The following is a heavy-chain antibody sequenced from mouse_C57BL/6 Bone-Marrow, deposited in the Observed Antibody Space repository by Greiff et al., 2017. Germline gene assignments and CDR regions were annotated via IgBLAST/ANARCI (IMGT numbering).Heavy chain of an antibody. D-gene: IGHD2-3*01. CDR3: AREGYDYLDY. CDR1: GYTFTDYN. Sequence: VQLQQSGPELVKPGASVKIPCKASGYTFTDYNMDWVKQSHGKSLEWIGDFNPNNGGTIYNQKFKGKATLTVAKSSSTAYMELRSLTSEDTAVYYCAREGYDYLDYWGQGTTLTVSS. CDR2: FNPNNGGT. J-gene: IGHJ2*01. V-gene: IGHV1-18*01.